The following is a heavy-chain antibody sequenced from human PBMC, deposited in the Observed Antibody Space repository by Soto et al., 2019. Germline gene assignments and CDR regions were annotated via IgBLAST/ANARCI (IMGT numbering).Heavy chain of an antibody. CDR3: ARDKITRIAEDGITGY. D-gene: IGHD1-20*01. J-gene: IGHJ4*02. CDR1: GGTFTSYG. V-gene: IGHV1-18*01. CDR2: ISAYNGNT. Sequence: ASVKVSCKASGGTFTSYGISWVRQAPGQGLEWMGWISAYNGNTNYAQKLQGRVTMTTDTSTSTAYMELRSLRSDDTAVYYCARDKITRIAEDGITGYWGQRTLVTVS.